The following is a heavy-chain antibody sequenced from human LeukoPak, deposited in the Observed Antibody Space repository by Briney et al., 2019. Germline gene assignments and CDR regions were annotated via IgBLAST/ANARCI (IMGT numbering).Heavy chain of an antibody. CDR2: IWYVGSDK. Sequence: GGSLRLSCAASGITFSSHGMHWVRQAPGKGLEWVSVIWYVGSDKYYADSVKGRFTISRDNSKNTLYLQMNSLRAEDTAVYYCAKDADLWFGELLPTVFDYWGQGTLVTVSS. CDR1: GITFSSHG. D-gene: IGHD3-10*01. CDR3: AKDADLWFGELLPTVFDY. V-gene: IGHV3-33*06. J-gene: IGHJ4*02.